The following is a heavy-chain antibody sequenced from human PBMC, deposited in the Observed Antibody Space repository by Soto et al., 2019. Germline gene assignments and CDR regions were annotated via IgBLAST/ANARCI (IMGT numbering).Heavy chain of an antibody. CDR3: ARRSLSDSFDI. CDR2: VAYDGSNK. V-gene: IGHV3-30*03. J-gene: IGHJ3*02. CDR1: GFTFSDYG. Sequence: QVQLVESGGDVVQPGRSLRLSCAASGFTFSDYGVHWVRQAPGKGLEWVTVVAYDGSNKYYADSVRGRFTISRDNSKNTVHLQMNSLRAEDTAGYYCARRSLSDSFDIWGQGTMVTVSS.